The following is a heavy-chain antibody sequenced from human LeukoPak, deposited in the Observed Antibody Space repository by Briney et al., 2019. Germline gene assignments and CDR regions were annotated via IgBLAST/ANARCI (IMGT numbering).Heavy chain of an antibody. V-gene: IGHV3-7*01. Sequence: PGGSLRLSCVASGFSFSDHWMNWFRQAPGKGLEWVATIKKDGSEQYYVDSMKGRLTISRDNAKNSVYLQIHNLRAEDTAVYYCARDLGWLQSDYWGQGTLDTVSS. J-gene: IGHJ4*02. D-gene: IGHD5-24*01. CDR1: GFSFSDHW. CDR2: IKKDGSEQ. CDR3: ARDLGWLQSDY.